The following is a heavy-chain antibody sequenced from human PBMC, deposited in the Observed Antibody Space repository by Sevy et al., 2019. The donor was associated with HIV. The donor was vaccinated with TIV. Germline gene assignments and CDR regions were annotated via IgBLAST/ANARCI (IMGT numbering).Heavy chain of an antibody. V-gene: IGHV3-20*04. CDR3: AREKSCGGACYHFDY. CDR1: GFTFDDYG. Sequence: GGSLRLSCVASGFTFDDYGMSWVRQVPGKGLEWVSSIIWSGGSKTYADSVKGRFIISRDNGKNSLYLQMNSLRAEDTALYFCAREKSCGGACYHFDYWGQGTLVTVSS. D-gene: IGHD2-21*02. CDR2: IIWSGGSK. J-gene: IGHJ4*02.